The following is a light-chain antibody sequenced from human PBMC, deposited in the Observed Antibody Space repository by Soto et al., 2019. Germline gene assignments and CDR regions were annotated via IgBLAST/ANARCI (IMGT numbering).Light chain of an antibody. J-gene: IGLJ2*01. V-gene: IGLV2-14*03. CDR3: CSYAGSSTFFVV. CDR1: SSDVGGYNY. Sequence: QSALTQPASVSGSPGQSITISCTGTSSDVGGYNYVSWYQQHPGKAPKLMIYSVSNRPSGVSNRFSGSKSGNTASLTISGLQAEDEADYYCCSYAGSSTFFVVFGGGTKVTVL. CDR2: SVS.